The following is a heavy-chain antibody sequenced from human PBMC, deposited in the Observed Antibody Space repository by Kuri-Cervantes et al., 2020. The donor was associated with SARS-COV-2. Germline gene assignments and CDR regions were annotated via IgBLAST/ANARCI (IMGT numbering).Heavy chain of an antibody. D-gene: IGHD5-12*01. CDR3: ARGIRGYSGYSDY. V-gene: IGHV4-34*01. CDR1: GGSLNNFY. CDR2: LDHSGKA. Sequence: SETLSLTCAVYGGSLNNFYWSWIRQSPGKGPEWIGELDHSGKANYTPSLKSRVTISVDKSKNQFSLKVTSMTAADTAVYYCARGIRGYSGYSDYWGQGTLVTVSS. J-gene: IGHJ4*02.